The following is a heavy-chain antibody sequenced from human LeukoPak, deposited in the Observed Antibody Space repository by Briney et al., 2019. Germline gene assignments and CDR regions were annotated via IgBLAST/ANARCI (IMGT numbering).Heavy chain of an antibody. Sequence: PGGSLRLSCAASGFTLSSYGMHWVHQAPGKGLEWVPFIRYDGSNKHYTDSVKGRFTITRDNSKNTLSLQLNNLRAEDTAVYYCAKDTPAYDSSGYYYPYLDYWGRGTLVTVSS. D-gene: IGHD3-22*01. CDR3: AKDTPAYDSSGYYYPYLDY. CDR2: IRYDGSNK. CDR1: GFTLSSYG. J-gene: IGHJ4*02. V-gene: IGHV3-30*02.